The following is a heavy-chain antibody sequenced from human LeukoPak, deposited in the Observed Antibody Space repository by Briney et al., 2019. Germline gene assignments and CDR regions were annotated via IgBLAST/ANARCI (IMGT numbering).Heavy chain of an antibody. V-gene: IGHV3-33*06. CDR2: IWYDGSNK. J-gene: IGHJ3*02. D-gene: IGHD3-22*01. Sequence: GGSLRLSCAASGFTFSSYGMRWVRQAPGKELEWVAVIWYDGSNKYYADSVKGRFTISRDNSKNTLYLQMNSLRAGDTAVYHCAKDRDYYDSSGYHTDAFDIWGQGTMVTVSS. CDR1: GFTFSSYG. CDR3: AKDRDYYDSSGYHTDAFDI.